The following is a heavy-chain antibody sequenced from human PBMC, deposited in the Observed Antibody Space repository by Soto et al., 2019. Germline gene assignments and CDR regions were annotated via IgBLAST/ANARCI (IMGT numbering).Heavy chain of an antibody. CDR3: ARGHARAPDPPRKFDY. Sequence: SETLSLTCTVSGGSISSGDYYWSWIRQPPGKGLEWIGYIYYSGSTYYNPSLKSRVTISVDTSKNQFSLKLSSVTAADTAVYYCARGHARAPDPPRKFDYWGQGTLVTVSS. J-gene: IGHJ4*02. CDR2: IYYSGST. CDR1: GGSISSGDYY. V-gene: IGHV4-30-4*01. D-gene: IGHD2-2*01.